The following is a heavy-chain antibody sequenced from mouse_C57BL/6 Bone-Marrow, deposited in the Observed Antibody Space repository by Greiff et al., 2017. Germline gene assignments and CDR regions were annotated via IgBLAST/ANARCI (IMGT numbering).Heavy chain of an antibody. CDR2: ISSGGSYT. D-gene: IGHD2-9*01. J-gene: IGHJ4*01. CDR1: GFTFSSYG. Sequence: DVHLVESGGDLVKPGGSLKLSCAASGFTFSSYGMSWVRQTPDKRLEWVATISSGGSYTYYPDSVKGRFTISRDNAKNTLYLQMSSLKSEDTAMYYCARRPTMVTTTFYYAMDYWGQGTSVTVSS. CDR3: ARRPTMVTTTFYYAMDY. V-gene: IGHV5-6*01.